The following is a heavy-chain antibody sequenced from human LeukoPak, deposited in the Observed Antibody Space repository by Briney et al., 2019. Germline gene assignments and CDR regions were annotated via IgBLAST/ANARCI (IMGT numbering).Heavy chain of an antibody. Sequence: GGSLRLSCAASGFTFSGYWMNWVRQAPGKGLEWVANIKQDGSEKYYVDSVRGRFTISRDNAKNSLYLQMNSLKTEDTAVYYCTTEPYYDILTGYYSYYFDYWGQGTLVTVSS. V-gene: IGHV3-7*03. J-gene: IGHJ4*02. D-gene: IGHD3-9*01. CDR3: TTEPYYDILTGYYSYYFDY. CDR2: IKQDGSEK. CDR1: GFTFSGYW.